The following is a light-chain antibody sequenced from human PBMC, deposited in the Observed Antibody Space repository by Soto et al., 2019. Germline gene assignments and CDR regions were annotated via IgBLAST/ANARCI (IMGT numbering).Light chain of an antibody. V-gene: IGKV1-9*01. CDR3: QQLNSYPLT. CDR2: SAS. CDR1: QDISSY. J-gene: IGKJ4*01. Sequence: DIQLTQSPSFLSASVGDRVTITCRASQDISSYLAWYQQNPGKAPKLLIYSASTLQSGVPSRFSGSGSGTEFTLTLSSLQPEDFATYYCQQLNSYPLTFGGGTKVEIK.